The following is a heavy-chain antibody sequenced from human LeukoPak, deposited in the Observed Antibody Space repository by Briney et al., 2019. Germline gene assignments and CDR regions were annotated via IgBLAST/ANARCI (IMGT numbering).Heavy chain of an antibody. CDR2: VTYSGTT. CDR1: GGFIGAYY. D-gene: IGHD6-13*01. CDR3: ARELAAAGFDC. V-gene: IGHV4-59*01. Sequence: SETLSLTCTVSGGFIGAYYWSWIRQPPEKGLEWIGYVTYSGTTNYNPSLKSRVAISVDTSKNQFSLKLNSVTAADTAVYYCARELAAAGFDCWGQGNLVTVSS. J-gene: IGHJ4*02.